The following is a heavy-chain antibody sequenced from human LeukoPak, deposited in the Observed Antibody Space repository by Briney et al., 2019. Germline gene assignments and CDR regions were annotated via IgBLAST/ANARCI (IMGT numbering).Heavy chain of an antibody. J-gene: IGHJ4*02. CDR1: VFTASGNY. V-gene: IGHV3-30*18. CDR2: ISNDGSYK. D-gene: IGHD5-24*01. CDR3: VNNTGRDRTNDYFDY. Sequence: TGGSLRLSCVVSVFTASGNYRNWVRQAPGKGLEWVALISNDGSYKSYPDSVKGRITISRDNSKNTLYLQMDSLRGEDTAVYYCVNNTGRDRTNDYFDYWGQGTLVTVSS.